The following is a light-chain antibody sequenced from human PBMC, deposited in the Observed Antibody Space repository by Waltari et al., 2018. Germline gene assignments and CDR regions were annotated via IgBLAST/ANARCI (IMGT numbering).Light chain of an antibody. V-gene: IGKV3-15*01. CDR3: QQYDSWPPGIT. CDR2: GAS. J-gene: IGKJ4*01. Sequence: EIVMTQSPATLSVSPGERATLSCRASQSVRSNLAWYQQKPGQAPRLLIYGASTRATGVPARFRGSGSGTEFTLTISSLQSEDFAVYYCQQYDSWPPGITFGGGTKVEIK. CDR1: QSVRSN.